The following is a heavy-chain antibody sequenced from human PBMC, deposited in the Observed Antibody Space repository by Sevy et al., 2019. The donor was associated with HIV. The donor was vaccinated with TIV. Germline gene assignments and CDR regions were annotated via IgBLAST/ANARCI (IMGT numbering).Heavy chain of an antibody. CDR2: ISGSGSYI. J-gene: IGHJ4*02. V-gene: IGHV3-21*01. D-gene: IGHD3-10*02. CDR1: GFTFSTYS. CDR3: VREAANVRYFDS. Sequence: GGSLILSCGVSGFTFSTYSMNWVRQAPGKGLEWVSSISGSGSYIYYADSVQGRFTISRDNVKNSLYLQMNSLRAEDTAVYYCVREAANVRYFDSWGQGILVTVSS.